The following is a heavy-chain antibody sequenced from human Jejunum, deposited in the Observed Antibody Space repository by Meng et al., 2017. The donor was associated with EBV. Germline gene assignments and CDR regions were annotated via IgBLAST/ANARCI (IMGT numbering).Heavy chain of an antibody. CDR2: IYYSGST. CDR3: AGLRYSGYDRAFDY. V-gene: IGHV4-61*01. CDR1: GGSVNSGNVY. D-gene: IGHD5-12*01. J-gene: IGHJ4*02. Sequence: HAELQESAPGLLKPAETLSLTCTVSGGSVNSGNVYWSWIRQPPGKGLKWIGYIYYSGSTNYIPSLKSRVTISLDTSKTQFSLKLSSVTAADTAVYYCAGLRYSGYDRAFDYWGQGALVTVSS.